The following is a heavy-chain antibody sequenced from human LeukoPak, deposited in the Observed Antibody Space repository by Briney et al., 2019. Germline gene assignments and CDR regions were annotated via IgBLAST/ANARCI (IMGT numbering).Heavy chain of an antibody. V-gene: IGHV3-30*18. D-gene: IGHD3-9*01. J-gene: IGHJ4*02. CDR2: ISYDGSNK. CDR3: AKWGDFDVLTGYYVPDF. Sequence: PGRSLRLSCAASGFTFSSYGMHWVRQAPGKGLEWVAVISYDGSNKYYADSVKGRFTISRDNSKNTLYLQMNSLRAEDTAVYYCAKWGDFDVLTGYYVPDFWGQGTLVTVSS. CDR1: GFTFSSYG.